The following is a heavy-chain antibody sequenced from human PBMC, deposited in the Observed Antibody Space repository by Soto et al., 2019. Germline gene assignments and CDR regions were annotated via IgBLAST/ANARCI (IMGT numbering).Heavy chain of an antibody. CDR2: ILPIFGTA. CDR3: ARGHDHGGNSDAFDI. Sequence: QVQLVQSGAEVKKPGSSVKVSCKASGGTFSTDAINWVRQAPGQGPEWMGGILPIFGTADYAQKFQGRVTITADVSTTTAYMELSSLRSEDTAVYYCARGHDHGGNSDAFDIWGQGTMVTVSS. D-gene: IGHD2-21*02. V-gene: IGHV1-69*12. CDR1: GGTFSTDA. J-gene: IGHJ3*02.